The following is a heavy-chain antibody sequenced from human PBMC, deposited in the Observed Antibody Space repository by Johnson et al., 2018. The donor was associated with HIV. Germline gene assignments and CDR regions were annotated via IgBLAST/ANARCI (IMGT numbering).Heavy chain of an antibody. J-gene: IGHJ3*02. CDR2: ISYAGRNK. Sequence: QVQLVESGGGVVQPGRSLRLSCAASGFTFSSYAMHWVRQAPGKGLEWVAVISYAGRNKYYADSVKGLFTISRDNSKNPLYLQMNSLRPEDTAVYYCAKGSGSGWLRDAFDIWGQGTMVTVSS. V-gene: IGHV3-30*04. CDR1: GFTFSSYA. D-gene: IGHD6-19*01. CDR3: AKGSGSGWLRDAFDI.